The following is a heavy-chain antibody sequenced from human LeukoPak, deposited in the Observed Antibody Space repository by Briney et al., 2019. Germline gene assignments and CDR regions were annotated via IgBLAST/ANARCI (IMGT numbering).Heavy chain of an antibody. V-gene: IGHV3-30*03. CDR3: AGGSSPYYHYGMDA. J-gene: IGHJ6*02. D-gene: IGHD6-6*01. Sequence: GRSLRLSCAASGFTFSSYGMHWVRQAPGKGLEWVAVISYDGSNKYYADSVKGRFTISRDNSKNTLYLQMNSLRAEDTAVYYCAGGSSPYYHYGMDAWGQGTTVTVSS. CDR1: GFTFSSYG. CDR2: ISYDGSNK.